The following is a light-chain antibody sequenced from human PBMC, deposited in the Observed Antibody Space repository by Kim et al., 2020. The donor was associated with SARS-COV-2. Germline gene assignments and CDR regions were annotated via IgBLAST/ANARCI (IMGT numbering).Light chain of an antibody. CDR1: QSVSSSY. Sequence: EFVLTQSPGTLSLSPGERAILSCRASQSVSSSYLGWYQQRPGQAPRLLIYGAYYRATGIPDRFSGSGSGTDFTLTISRLEPEDFAVYYCQQYGNSPYTFGQGTKLEI. CDR3: QQYGNSPYT. J-gene: IGKJ2*01. V-gene: IGKV3-20*01. CDR2: GAY.